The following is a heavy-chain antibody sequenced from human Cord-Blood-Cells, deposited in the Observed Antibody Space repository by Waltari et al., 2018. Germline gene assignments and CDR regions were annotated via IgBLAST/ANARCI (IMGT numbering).Heavy chain of an antibody. CDR3: ARVSCSSTSCYYWYFDL. CDR1: GFTFSSSD. CDR2: IGTAGDT. Sequence: EVQLVESGGGLVQPGGSLRLSCAASGFTFSSSDMHLVRQATGKGLEWVSAIGTAGDTYYPGSVKGRFTISRENAKNSLYLQMNSLRAGDTAVYYCARVSCSSTSCYYWYFDLWGRGTLVNVSS. J-gene: IGHJ2*01. D-gene: IGHD2-2*01. V-gene: IGHV3-13*01.